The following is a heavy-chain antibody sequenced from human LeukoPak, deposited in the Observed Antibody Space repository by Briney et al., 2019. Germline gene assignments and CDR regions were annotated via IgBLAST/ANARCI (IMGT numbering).Heavy chain of an antibody. J-gene: IGHJ5*02. Sequence: GGSLRLSCVASGFSLSNFQMYWVRQAPGKGLEWVSIISLDGSTEFYADSVKGRFTISRDPASNTMHLEMNNLRIEDTAVYYCMRDYMGWFDPWGQGSLVTVSS. CDR1: GFSLSNFQ. CDR2: ISLDGSTE. D-gene: IGHD3-10*01. CDR3: MRDYMGWFDP. V-gene: IGHV3-30-3*01.